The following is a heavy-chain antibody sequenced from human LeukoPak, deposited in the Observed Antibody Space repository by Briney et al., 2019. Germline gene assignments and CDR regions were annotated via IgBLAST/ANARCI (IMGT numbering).Heavy chain of an antibody. CDR2: VRYDGYNK. V-gene: IGHV3-33*01. Sequence: PGRSLRLSCAASGFTFSNYGMHWVRKAPGKGLEWVAVVRYDGYNKYYAESVKGRCTISRDNSKSTVYLEMSSLRADDTAMYFCARDVGLRYFFDSWGQGTLVTVSS. J-gene: IGHJ4*02. D-gene: IGHD1-26*01. CDR1: GFTFSNYG. CDR3: ARDVGLRYFFDS.